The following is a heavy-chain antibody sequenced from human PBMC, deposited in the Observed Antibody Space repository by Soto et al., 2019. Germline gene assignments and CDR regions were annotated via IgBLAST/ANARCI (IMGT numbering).Heavy chain of an antibody. CDR3: ARLYCSVGACYPDY. Sequence: GGSLRLSCAASGFTFSDYWMTWVRQAPGKGLDWVANIKQDGSEKYYVDSMKGRFTISRDNAKNSLYLQMNSLRAEDTAVYYCARLYCSVGACYPDYWGQGTLVTVSS. CDR2: IKQDGSEK. J-gene: IGHJ4*02. D-gene: IGHD2-15*01. CDR1: GFTFSDYW. V-gene: IGHV3-7*01.